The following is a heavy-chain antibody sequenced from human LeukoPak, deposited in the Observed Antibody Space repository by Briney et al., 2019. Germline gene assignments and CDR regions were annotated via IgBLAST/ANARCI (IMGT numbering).Heavy chain of an antibody. CDR1: GFTFSSYA. J-gene: IGHJ5*02. Sequence: PGGSLRLSCAASGFTFSSYAMSWVRQAPGKGLEWVSAISGSGGSTYYADSVKGRFTISRDNSKNTLYLQMNSLRAEDTAVYYCAKSTFHQTSLNWFDPWGQGTLVTVSS. CDR3: AKSTFHQTSLNWFDP. V-gene: IGHV3-23*01. D-gene: IGHD5/OR15-5a*01. CDR2: ISGSGGST.